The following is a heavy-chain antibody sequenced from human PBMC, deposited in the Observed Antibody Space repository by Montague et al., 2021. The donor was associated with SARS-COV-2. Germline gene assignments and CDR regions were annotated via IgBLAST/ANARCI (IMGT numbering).Heavy chain of an antibody. D-gene: IGHD6-19*01. V-gene: IGHV4-39*01. CDR1: GGSISSSSYY. CDR3: ARQENRSGWFKPDAFDF. Sequence: SETLSLTCTVSGGSISSSSYYWGWIRQPPGKGLEWIRSLYYSGSTYYNPSLKSRVSISVDTSKNQFSLKLSSVTAADTAVYYCARQENRSGWFKPDAFDFWGQGKMVTVSS. CDR2: LYYSGST. J-gene: IGHJ3*01.